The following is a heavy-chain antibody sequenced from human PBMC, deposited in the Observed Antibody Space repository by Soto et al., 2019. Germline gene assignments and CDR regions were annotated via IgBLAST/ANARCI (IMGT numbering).Heavy chain of an antibody. D-gene: IGHD3-22*01. V-gene: IGHV1-69*01. CDR3: ASPYYYDSSGYYYPHWFDP. CDR1: GGTFRSYA. J-gene: IGHJ5*02. CDR2: IIPIFGTA. Sequence: QVQLVQSGAEVKKPGSSVKVSCKASGGTFRSYAISWVRQAPGQGLEWMGGIIPIFGTANYAQKFQGRVTLTADESTSTAYMELSSLRTEDTAVYYCASPYYYDSSGYYYPHWFDPWGQGTLVTVSS.